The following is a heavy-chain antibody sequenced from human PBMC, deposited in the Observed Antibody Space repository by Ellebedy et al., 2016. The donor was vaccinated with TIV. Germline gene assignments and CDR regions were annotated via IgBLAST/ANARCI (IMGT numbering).Heavy chain of an antibody. J-gene: IGHJ6*02. CDR3: ARQIELGYGLDV. Sequence: PGGSLRLSCKGSGYRFTTYWTNWVRQMPGKGLEWMGRIDPGDSNTNYSPSFQGHVTISADKSINTAYLQWSSLTASDSATYYCARQIELGYGLDVWGQGTTVTVSS. D-gene: IGHD7-27*01. V-gene: IGHV5-10-1*01. CDR1: GYRFTTYW. CDR2: IDPGDSNT.